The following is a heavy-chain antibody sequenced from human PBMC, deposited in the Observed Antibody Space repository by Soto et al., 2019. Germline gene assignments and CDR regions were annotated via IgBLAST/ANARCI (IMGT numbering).Heavy chain of an antibody. V-gene: IGHV5-51*01. CDR3: ARRLAGAGSWDAFDI. CDR2: IYPGDSDT. CDR1: GYSFTSYW. D-gene: IGHD6-19*01. Sequence: GESLKISCKGSGYSFTSYWIGWVRQMPGKGLEWMGIIYPGDSDTRYSPSFQGQVPISADKSISTAFLQWSSLKAADTAMEYCARRLAGAGSWDAFDIWGQGTMVTVSS. J-gene: IGHJ3*02.